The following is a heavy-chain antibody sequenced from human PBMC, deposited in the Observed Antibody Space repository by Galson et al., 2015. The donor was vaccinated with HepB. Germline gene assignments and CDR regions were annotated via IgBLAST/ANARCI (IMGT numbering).Heavy chain of an antibody. Sequence: LRLSCAASGFRFSEYSMNWVRQAPGKGPEWLSYISGTSGTIYNADSVTGRFTISRDNAKNLLYLQMNSLRDEDTAVYYCVRDGKYFNGMDAWGQGTTVTVSS. J-gene: IGHJ6*02. D-gene: IGHD2/OR15-2a*01. V-gene: IGHV3-48*02. CDR1: GFRFSEYS. CDR3: VRDGKYFNGMDA. CDR2: ISGTSGTI.